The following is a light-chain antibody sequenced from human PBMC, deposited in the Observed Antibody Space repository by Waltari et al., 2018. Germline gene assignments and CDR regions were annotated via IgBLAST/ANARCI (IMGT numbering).Light chain of an antibody. J-gene: IGLJ1*01. CDR1: SSYVGSSNL. CDR2: EGS. Sequence: QSALTQPAPVSGSPGPSITIPCTGPSSYVGSSNLVSWYHQHPGKAPKLMIYEGSNRPSGISHRFSGSKSGNTASLTISGLQAEDEADYYCCSYAVGAIYVFGTGTKVTVL. CDR3: CSYAVGAIYV. V-gene: IGLV2-23*01.